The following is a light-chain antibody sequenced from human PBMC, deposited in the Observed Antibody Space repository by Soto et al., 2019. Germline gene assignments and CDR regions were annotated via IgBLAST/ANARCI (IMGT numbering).Light chain of an antibody. J-gene: IGKJ4*01. CDR2: GAS. CDR1: QSINRH. Sequence: EIVLTQSPATLSLSPGEIATLSCMASQSINRHLAWYRQKPGQAPRLLIYGASSRATGIPDRFSGSGSGTDFTLTISRLEPEDFAVYHCQQYVSIPLTFGGGTKVDIK. CDR3: QQYVSIPLT. V-gene: IGKV3-20*01.